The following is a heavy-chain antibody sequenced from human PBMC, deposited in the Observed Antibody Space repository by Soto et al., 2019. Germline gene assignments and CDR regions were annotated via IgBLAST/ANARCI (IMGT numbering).Heavy chain of an antibody. D-gene: IGHD4-17*01. CDR3: ARSNGDYGDY. CDR1: GDSISSYY. J-gene: IGHJ4*02. V-gene: IGHV4-59*01. CDR2: IYYSGST. Sequence: SETLSLTCTVSGDSISSYYWSWIRQPPGKGLEWIGYIYYSGSTNYNPSLKSRVTISVDTSKNQFSLKLSSVTAADTAVYYCARSNGDYGDYWSQGTRITVSS.